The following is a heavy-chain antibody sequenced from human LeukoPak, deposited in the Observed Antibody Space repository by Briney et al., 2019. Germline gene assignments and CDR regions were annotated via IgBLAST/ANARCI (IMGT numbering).Heavy chain of an antibody. D-gene: IGHD2-2*01. V-gene: IGHV3-66*01. CDR1: GFTVSSNY. CDR3: ARGPDSNRWYERRLDY. CDR2: IYSGGST. J-gene: IGHJ4*02. Sequence: GGSLRLSCAASGFTVSSNYMSWVRQAPGKGLEWVSVIYSGGSTYYADSVKGRFTISRDNSKNTLYLQMNSLRAEDMAVYYCARGPDSNRWYERRLDYWGQGTLVTVSS.